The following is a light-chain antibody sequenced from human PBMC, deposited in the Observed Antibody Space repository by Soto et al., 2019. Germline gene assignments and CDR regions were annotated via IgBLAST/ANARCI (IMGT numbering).Light chain of an antibody. CDR3: QLPYT. J-gene: IGKJ2*01. CDR2: DAS. Sequence: EIVLTQSPATLSLSPGERATLSSRASQSVSSYLAWYQQKPGQAPRLLIYDASNRATGIPARFSGSGSGTDFTLTISSLEPEDFAVYYCQLPYTFGQGTKLEI. CDR1: QSVSSY. V-gene: IGKV3-11*01.